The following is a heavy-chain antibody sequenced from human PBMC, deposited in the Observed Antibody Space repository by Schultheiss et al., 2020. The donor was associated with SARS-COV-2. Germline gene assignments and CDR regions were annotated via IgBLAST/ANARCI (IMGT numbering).Heavy chain of an antibody. V-gene: IGHV4-61*02. CDR1: GGSISSSSYY. J-gene: IGHJ4*02. CDR2: IYTSGRT. CDR3: ARAILDGGGDQYFDY. D-gene: IGHD2-21*02. Sequence: SETLSLTCTVSGGSISSSSYYWSWIRQPVGKGLEWIGRIYTSGRTNYNPSLESRVAMSVDTTKNQFSLKVSSVTAADTAVYYCARAILDGGGDQYFDYWGQGTLVTVSS.